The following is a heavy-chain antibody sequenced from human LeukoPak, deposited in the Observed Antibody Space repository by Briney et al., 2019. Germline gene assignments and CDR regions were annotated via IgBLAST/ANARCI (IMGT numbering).Heavy chain of an antibody. J-gene: IGHJ4*02. D-gene: IGHD1-1*01. CDR2: MSGDTLST. CDR1: GFTFRDYA. CDR3: AKKWPTLGGTTVAFES. V-gene: IGHV3-23*01. Sequence: GGCLRLSCVASGFTFRDYAMSWVRQAPGKGLEWVSTMSGDTLSTWYADSVKGRFTITRDNSKNTVYLQMNSLTSDDTALYYCAKKWPTLGGTTVAFESWGQGTLVTVSS.